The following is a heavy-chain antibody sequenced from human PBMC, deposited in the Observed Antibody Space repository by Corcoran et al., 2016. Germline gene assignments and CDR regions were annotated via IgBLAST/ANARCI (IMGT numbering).Heavy chain of an antibody. D-gene: IGHD3-16*01. CDR1: GFTLSDYG. J-gene: IGHJ6*02. CDR3: ARDRGRMGSLELENYHFGKDV. V-gene: IGHV3-30*03. Sequence: QVQLVESGGGVVQPGRSLRLSCEVSGFTLSDYGIHWVRQTPVKGLEWVAVISKDGGSKYYADSVKGRCTISRDNSKNTLYLPMNNLTFEETVVYYCARDRGRMGSLELENYHFGKDVWGQGTTVTVSS. CDR2: ISKDGGSK.